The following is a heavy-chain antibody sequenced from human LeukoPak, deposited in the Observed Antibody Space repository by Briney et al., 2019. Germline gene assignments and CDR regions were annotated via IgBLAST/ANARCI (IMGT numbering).Heavy chain of an antibody. CDR2: ISTTGNTI. J-gene: IGHJ4*02. CDR3: ARIGSYPYYFDY. D-gene: IGHD1-26*01. V-gene: IGHV3-48*03. CDR1: GFTFSSYE. Sequence: GGSLRLSCAASGFTFSSYEMNWVRLAPGKGLEWVSYISTTGNTIYYADSVKGRFTISRDNAKKSLYLQMNSLRAEDTAVYYCARIGSYPYYFDYWGQGALVTVSS.